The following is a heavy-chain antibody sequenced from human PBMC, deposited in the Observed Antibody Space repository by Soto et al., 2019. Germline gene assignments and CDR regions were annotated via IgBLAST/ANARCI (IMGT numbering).Heavy chain of an antibody. CDR3: ARVVTSRYYYYGMDV. J-gene: IGHJ6*02. V-gene: IGHV1-69*13. Sequence: SVKVSCKASGGTFSSYAISWVRQAPGQGLEWMGGIIPIFGTANYAQKFQGRVTITADESTSTAYMELSSLRSEDTAVYYCARVVTSRYYYYGMDVWGQGTTVTVSS. D-gene: IGHD2-21*02. CDR1: GGTFSSYA. CDR2: IIPIFGTA.